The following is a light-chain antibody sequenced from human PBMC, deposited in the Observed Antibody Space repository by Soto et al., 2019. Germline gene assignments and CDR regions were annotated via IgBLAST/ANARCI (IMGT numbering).Light chain of an antibody. V-gene: IGLV2-14*01. Sequence: QSALTQPASASGSPGQSITISCSGTSSYIGAYDHVARFQQCPDKPPNLIIYSVSNRPSGVSYRFSGSKSGNTASLTISGLQAEDEADYYCISSAVSRSYVFGTGTKVTVL. CDR1: SSYIGAYDH. CDR2: SVS. CDR3: ISSAVSRSYV. J-gene: IGLJ1*01.